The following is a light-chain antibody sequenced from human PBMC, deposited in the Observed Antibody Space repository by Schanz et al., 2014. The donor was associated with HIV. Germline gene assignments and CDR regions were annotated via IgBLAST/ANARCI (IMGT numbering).Light chain of an antibody. J-gene: IGKJ2*01. CDR2: QAS. CDR3: QQYNDGSYT. Sequence: IQMTQSPSTVSASVGDRVTITCRASQTIGRFLAWYQQKPGKAPNLLIYQASSLNIGVPSRFSGSGSGTEFTLTISSLQPDDFATYYCQQYNDGSYTFGQGTKLDIQ. V-gene: IGKV1-5*03. CDR1: QTIGRF.